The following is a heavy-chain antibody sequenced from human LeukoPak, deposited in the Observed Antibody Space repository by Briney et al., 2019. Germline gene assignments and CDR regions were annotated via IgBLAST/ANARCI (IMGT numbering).Heavy chain of an antibody. CDR2: INPNSGGT. Sequence: ASVKVSCKASGYTFTSYDINWVRQATGQGLEWMGRINPNSGGTNYAQKFQGRVTMTRDTSTSTVYMELSGLRSEDTAVYYCASDGPYSSGWYYFDYWGQGTLVTVSS. CDR1: GYTFTSYD. D-gene: IGHD6-19*01. J-gene: IGHJ4*02. CDR3: ASDGPYSSGWYYFDY. V-gene: IGHV1-2*06.